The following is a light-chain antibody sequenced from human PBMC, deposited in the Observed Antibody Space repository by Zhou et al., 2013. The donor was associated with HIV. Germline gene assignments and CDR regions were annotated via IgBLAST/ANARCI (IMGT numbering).Light chain of an antibody. J-gene: IGKJ1*01. CDR3: QQYGDSPRT. V-gene: IGKV3-20*01. CDR1: QSISSNF. CDR2: GAS. Sequence: EIVLTQSPGTLSLSPGESATLSRRASQSISSNFLAWYQQKPGQAPRLLIYGASNRATGIPDRFSGSGSGTDFTLTINRLEPEDFVVYYCQQYGDSPRTFGQGTKVEI.